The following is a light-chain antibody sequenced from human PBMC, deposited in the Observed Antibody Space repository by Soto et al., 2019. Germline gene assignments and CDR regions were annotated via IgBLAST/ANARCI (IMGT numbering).Light chain of an antibody. CDR3: LITYGGARAYV. J-gene: IGLJ1*01. Sequence: QAVVTQEPSLTVSPGGTITLTCGSSTGAVTSGHYPYWFQQKPGQAPRTLIYDTSNRHSWTPARFSGSLLGGKAALTLSGAQSEDEADYYCLITYGGARAYVFGTGTKVTVL. CDR2: DTS. CDR1: TGAVTSGHY. V-gene: IGLV7-46*01.